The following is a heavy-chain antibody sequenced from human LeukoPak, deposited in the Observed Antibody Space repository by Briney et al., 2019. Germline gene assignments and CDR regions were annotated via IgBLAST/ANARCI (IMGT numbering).Heavy chain of an antibody. J-gene: IGHJ4*02. Sequence: ASVKVSCKASGYTFTSYGISWVRQAPGQGREWMGWISAYNGNTNYAQKLQGRVTMTTDTSTSTAYMELRSLRSDDTAVYYCARDWRRRFCSGGSCYLSPAYYFDYWGQGTLVTDSS. D-gene: IGHD2-15*01. V-gene: IGHV1-18*01. CDR2: ISAYNGNT. CDR3: ARDWRRRFCSGGSCYLSPAYYFDY. CDR1: GYTFTSYG.